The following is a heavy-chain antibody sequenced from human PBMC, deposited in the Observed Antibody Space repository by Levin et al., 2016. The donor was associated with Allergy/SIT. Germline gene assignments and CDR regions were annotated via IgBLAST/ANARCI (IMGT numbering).Heavy chain of an antibody. Sequence: GGSLRLSCAASGFTFSSYAMSWVRQAPGKGLEWVSAISGSGGSTYYADSVKGRFTISRDNSKNTLYLQMNSLRAEDTAVYYCAKDQAAAREFYYYGMDVWGQGTTVTVSS. CDR2: ISGSGGST. V-gene: IGHV3-23*01. CDR1: GFTFSSYA. J-gene: IGHJ6*02. D-gene: IGHD6-13*01. CDR3: AKDQAAAREFYYYGMDV.